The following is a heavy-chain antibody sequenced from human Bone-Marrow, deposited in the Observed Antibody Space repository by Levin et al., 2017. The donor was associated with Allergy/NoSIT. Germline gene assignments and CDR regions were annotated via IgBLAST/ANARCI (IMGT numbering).Heavy chain of an antibody. D-gene: IGHD3-3*01. CDR1: DFTFGDYS. CDR3: TRVAGLWSGYYDCKDYYVDV. Sequence: GGSLRLSCVVSDFTFGDYSMTWVRQAPGKGLEWVGFIRSNSYGGTTQYAASLKGRFTISRDDSKSVVYLQMNSLKTEDPAVYYCTRVAGLWSGYYDCKDYYVDVWGKGTTVTVSS. V-gene: IGHV3-49*04. J-gene: IGHJ6*03. CDR2: IRSNSYGGTT.